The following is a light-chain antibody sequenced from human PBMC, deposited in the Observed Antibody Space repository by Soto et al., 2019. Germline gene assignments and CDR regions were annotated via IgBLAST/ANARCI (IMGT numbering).Light chain of an antibody. CDR2: DVS. J-gene: IGLJ2*01. CDR3: SSYTSSSTYVV. CDR1: SSDIGGYNY. Sequence: QSALTQPASVSGSPGQSITISCTGTSSDIGGYNYVSWYQQYPGKAPKLMIYDVSNRPSGVSNRFSGSKSGNTASLTISGLQAEDEADYYCSSYTSSSTYVVFGGGTKVNVL. V-gene: IGLV2-14*01.